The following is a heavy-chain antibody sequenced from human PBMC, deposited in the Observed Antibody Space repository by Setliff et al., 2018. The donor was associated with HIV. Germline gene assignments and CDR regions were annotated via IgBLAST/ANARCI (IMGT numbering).Heavy chain of an antibody. D-gene: IGHD1-26*01. CDR2: ISAYNGNT. J-gene: IGHJ3*02. CDR3: ARDSEWGSYIFWTFDI. V-gene: IGHV1-18*01. Sequence: ASVKVSCKASGYTFTSYGISWVRQAPGQGLEWMRWISAYNGNTNYAQKLQGRVTMTTDTSTSTAYMELRSLRSDDTAVYYCARDSEWGSYIFWTFDIWGQGTTVTVSS. CDR1: GYTFTSYG.